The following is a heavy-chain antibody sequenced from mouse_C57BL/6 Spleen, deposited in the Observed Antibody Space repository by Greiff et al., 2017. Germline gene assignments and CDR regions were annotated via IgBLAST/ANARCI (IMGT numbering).Heavy chain of an antibody. Sequence: QVQLQQSGPELVKPGASVKISCKASGYTFTSYWMHWVKQRPGQGLEWIGMIHPNSGSTNYNEKFKSKATLTVDKSSSTAYMQLSSLTSEDSAVYSGARDYGSSYGFAYWGQGTLVTVSA. V-gene: IGHV1-64*01. CDR3: ARDYGSSYGFAY. J-gene: IGHJ3*01. D-gene: IGHD1-1*01. CDR1: GYTFTSYW. CDR2: IHPNSGST.